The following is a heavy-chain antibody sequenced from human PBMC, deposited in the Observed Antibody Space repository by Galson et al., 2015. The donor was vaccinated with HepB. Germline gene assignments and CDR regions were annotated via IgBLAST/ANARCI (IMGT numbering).Heavy chain of an antibody. Sequence: TLSLTCPVSGASINNYYWSWIRQPAGKGLEWIGRIYTSGSTNYNPSLESRVSMSLDTSMNQFSLRLSSVTAADTAMYYCARDRLIGLGNYFDLWGRGTLVTVSS. D-gene: IGHD7-27*01. CDR3: ARDRLIGLGNYFDL. V-gene: IGHV4-4*07. CDR2: IYTSGST. J-gene: IGHJ2*01. CDR1: GASINNYY.